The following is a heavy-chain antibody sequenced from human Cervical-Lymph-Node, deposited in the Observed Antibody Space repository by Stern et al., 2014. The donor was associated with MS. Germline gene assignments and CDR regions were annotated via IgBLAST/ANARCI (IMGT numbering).Heavy chain of an antibody. CDR3: ARHGLVGATSDLWGY. V-gene: IGHV5-10-1*03. CDR1: GYSFTSYW. CDR2: IDPSDSYT. J-gene: IGHJ4*02. D-gene: IGHD1-26*01. Sequence: EVQLVESGAEVKKPGESLRISCKGSGYSFTSYWISWVRQMPGKGLEWMGRIDPSDSYTYYSPSFQGHVTISADKSISTAYLQWSSLKASDTAMYYCARHGLVGATSDLWGYWGQGTLVTVSS.